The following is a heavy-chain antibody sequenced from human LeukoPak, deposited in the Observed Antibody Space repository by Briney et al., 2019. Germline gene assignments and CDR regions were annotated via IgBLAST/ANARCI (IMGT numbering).Heavy chain of an antibody. V-gene: IGHV1-2*02. CDR2: INPNSGGT. J-gene: IGHJ4*02. D-gene: IGHD6-19*01. Sequence: ASVKVSCKASGYTFTGYYMHWVRQAPGQGLAWMGWINPNSGGTNYAQKFQGRVTMTRDTSISTAYMELSRLRSDDTAVYYCARDREPLSGWTPDFDYWGQGTLVTVSS. CDR3: ARDREPLSGWTPDFDY. CDR1: GYTFTGYY.